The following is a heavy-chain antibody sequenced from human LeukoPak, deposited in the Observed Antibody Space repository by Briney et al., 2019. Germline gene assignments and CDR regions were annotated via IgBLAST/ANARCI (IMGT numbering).Heavy chain of an antibody. Sequence: PSETLSLTCTVSGGSISSSSYYWGWIRQPPGKGLEWIGSIYYSGSTYYNPSLKSRVTISVDTSKNQFSLKLSSVTAADTAVYYCATVLAGLTNSNYGLYDYWGQGTQVTVSS. CDR1: GGSISSSSYY. V-gene: IGHV4-39*01. J-gene: IGHJ4*02. D-gene: IGHD4-11*01. CDR3: ATVLAGLTNSNYGLYDY. CDR2: IYYSGST.